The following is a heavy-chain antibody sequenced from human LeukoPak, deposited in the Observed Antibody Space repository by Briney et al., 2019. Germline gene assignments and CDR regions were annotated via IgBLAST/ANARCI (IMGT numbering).Heavy chain of an antibody. CDR3: ARTGSIAGTMDY. J-gene: IGHJ4*02. CDR2: INPNSGGT. CDR1: GYTFTSYG. V-gene: IGHV1-2*02. D-gene: IGHD6-6*01. Sequence: ASVKVSCKASGYTFTSYGISWVRQAPGQGLEWMGWINPNSGGTNYAQKFQGRVTMTRDTSISTAYMELSRLRSDDTAVYYCARTGSIAGTMDYWGQGTLVTVSS.